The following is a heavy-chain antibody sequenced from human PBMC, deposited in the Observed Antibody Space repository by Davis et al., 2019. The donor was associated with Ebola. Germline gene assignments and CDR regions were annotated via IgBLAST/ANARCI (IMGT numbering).Heavy chain of an antibody. CDR1: GGSISSYY. V-gene: IGHV4-59*01. D-gene: IGHD2-2*01. Sequence: MPGGSLRPSFTVPGGSISSYYWSWIRQPPGKGLEWIGYIYYSGSTNYNPSLKSRVTISVDTSKNQFSLKLSSVTAADTAVYYCARERVVPATRGEGYYYYGMDVWGQGTTVTVSS. CDR2: IYYSGST. CDR3: ARERVVPATRGEGYYYYGMDV. J-gene: IGHJ6*02.